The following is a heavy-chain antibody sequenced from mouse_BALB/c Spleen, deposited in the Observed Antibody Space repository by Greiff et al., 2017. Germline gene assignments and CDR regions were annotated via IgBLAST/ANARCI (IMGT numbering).Heavy chain of an antibody. CDR1: GFTFSSYA. CDR3: ARNGDYGNYGAMDY. Sequence: EVQLVESGGGLVKPGGSLKLSCAASGFTFSSYAMSWVRQTPEKRLEWVATISSGGSYTYYPDSVKGRFTISRDNAKNTLYLQMSSLRSEDTAMYYCARNGDYGNYGAMDYWGQGTTLTVSS. D-gene: IGHD2-1*01. V-gene: IGHV5-9-3*01. CDR2: ISSGGSYT. J-gene: IGHJ2*01.